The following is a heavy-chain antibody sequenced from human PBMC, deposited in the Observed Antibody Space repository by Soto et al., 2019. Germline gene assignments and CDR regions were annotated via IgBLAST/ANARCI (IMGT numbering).Heavy chain of an antibody. Sequence: SETLSLTCAVYGGSFSGYYWSWIRQPPGKGLEWIGEINHSGSTNYNPSLKSRVTISVDTSKIQFSLKLSSVTAADTAVYYCASGDYDFWSGYQALTYWGQGTLVTVSS. D-gene: IGHD3-3*01. CDR1: GGSFSGYY. CDR2: INHSGST. CDR3: ASGDYDFWSGYQALTY. J-gene: IGHJ4*02. V-gene: IGHV4-34*01.